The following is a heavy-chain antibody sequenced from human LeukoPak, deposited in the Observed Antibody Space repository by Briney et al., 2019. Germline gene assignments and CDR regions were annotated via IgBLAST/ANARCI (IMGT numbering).Heavy chain of an antibody. CDR2: IYHSGST. CDR3: ARDQSYSGSGIYTYFDY. J-gene: IGHJ4*02. D-gene: IGHD3-10*01. Sequence: SQTLSLTCTVSGGSISSGGYYWSWIRQPPGKGLEWIGYIYHSGSTYYNPSLKSRVTISVDRSKNQFSLKLSSVTAADTAVYYCARDQSYSGSGIYTYFDYWGQGILVTVSS. V-gene: IGHV4-30-2*01. CDR1: GGSISSGGYY.